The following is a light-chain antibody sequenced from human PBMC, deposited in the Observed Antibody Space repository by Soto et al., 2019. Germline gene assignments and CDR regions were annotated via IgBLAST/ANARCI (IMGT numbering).Light chain of an antibody. Sequence: QSALTQPRSVSGSPGQSVTISCTGTSSDVGGYNYVSWYQQHPGKAPKLMIYDVSKRPSGVHDRFSGSKSGNTASLTISGLQAEDEADYSCCSYAASYASVFVGGTQLTVL. J-gene: IGLJ2*01. CDR1: SSDVGGYNY. V-gene: IGLV2-11*01. CDR3: CSYAASYASV. CDR2: DVS.